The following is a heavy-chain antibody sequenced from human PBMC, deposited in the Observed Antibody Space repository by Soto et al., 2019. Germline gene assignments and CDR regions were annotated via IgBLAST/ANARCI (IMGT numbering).Heavy chain of an antibody. CDR3: ARNYDYVWGSYRLSYYYYGMDV. J-gene: IGHJ6*02. CDR1: GYTFTSYD. V-gene: IGHV1-8*01. CDR2: MNPNSGNT. D-gene: IGHD3-16*02. Sequence: ASVKVSCKASGYTFTSYDINWVRQATGQGLEWMGWMNPNSGNTGYAQKFQGRVTMTRNTSISTAYMELSSLRSEDTAVYYCARNYDYVWGSYRLSYYYYGMDVWGQGPTVTVSS.